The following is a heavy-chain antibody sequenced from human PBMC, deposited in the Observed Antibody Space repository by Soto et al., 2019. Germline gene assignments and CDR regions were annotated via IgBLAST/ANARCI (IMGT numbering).Heavy chain of an antibody. CDR3: AKDPSKNGAGIRHYFDY. J-gene: IGHJ4*02. D-gene: IGHD6-19*01. CDR2: ISYDGSNK. Sequence: QVQLVESGGGVVQPGRSLRLSCAASGFTFSSYGMHWVRQAPGKGLERVAVISYDGSNKYYADYVKGRFTISRDNSKNTLYRQMNSLRAEDTAVYYCAKDPSKNGAGIRHYFDYWGQGTLVTVSS. V-gene: IGHV3-30*18. CDR1: GFTFSSYG.